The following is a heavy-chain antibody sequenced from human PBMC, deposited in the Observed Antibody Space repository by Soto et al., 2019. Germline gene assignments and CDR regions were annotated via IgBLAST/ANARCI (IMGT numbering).Heavy chain of an antibody. J-gene: IGHJ3*01. CDR1: GYTFTSYA. V-gene: IGHV1-3*01. CDR3: ARDTPYSSGWYLTD. Sequence: QVQLVQSGAEVKKPGASVKVSCKASGYTFTSYAMHWVRQAPGQRLEWMGWINAGNGNTKYSQKFQGRVTITRDTPASTAYMELSSLRSEDTAVYYCARDTPYSSGWYLTDWGQGTMVTVSS. D-gene: IGHD6-19*01. CDR2: INAGNGNT.